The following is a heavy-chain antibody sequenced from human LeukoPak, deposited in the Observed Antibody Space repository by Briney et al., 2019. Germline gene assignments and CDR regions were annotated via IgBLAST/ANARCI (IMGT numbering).Heavy chain of an antibody. D-gene: IGHD1-26*01. Sequence: SVKVSCKASGGTFSSYAISWVRQAPGQGLEWMGGIIPIFGTANYAQKFQGRVTITTDESTSTAYMELSSLRSEDTAVYYCARVGTGYSSGSYGYYYYYMDVWGKGTTVTVSS. CDR3: ARVGTGYSSGSYGYYYYYMDV. CDR1: GGTFSSYA. J-gene: IGHJ6*03. CDR2: IIPIFGTA. V-gene: IGHV1-69*05.